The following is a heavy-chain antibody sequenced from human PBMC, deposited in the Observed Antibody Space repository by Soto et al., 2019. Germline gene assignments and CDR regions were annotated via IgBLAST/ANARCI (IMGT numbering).Heavy chain of an antibody. J-gene: IGHJ4*02. CDR3: EKAKGSFDHTGPDQ. CDR1: GYSYSNYA. Sequence: EVQLLESGGGLIQPGGSLRLSCGTFGYSYSNYAMSWVRQAPGKGLEWVSGFGVDYVTYYADSVRGRFTISRDNSKNTLYLQMNSLRAEDTALYYCEKAKGSFDHTGPDQWGQGTLVTVSS. V-gene: IGHV3-23*01. D-gene: IGHD2-8*02. CDR2: FGVDYVT.